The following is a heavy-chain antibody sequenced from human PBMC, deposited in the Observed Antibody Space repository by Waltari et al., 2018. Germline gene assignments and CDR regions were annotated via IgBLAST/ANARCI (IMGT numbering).Heavy chain of an antibody. CDR1: GFDFNFYG. V-gene: IGHV3-21*01. J-gene: IGHJ5*01. CDR2: VSGTTSYR. CDR3: ARGVFDS. Sequence: DVQLVESGGGLVKPGGSLRLACGASGFDFNFYGMNWVRQSPGKGLEWVALVSGTTSYRYYADSVKGRFTVSRDSAKTSVYLQMDSLRVEDTAVYYCARGVFDSWGQGTLVTVSS.